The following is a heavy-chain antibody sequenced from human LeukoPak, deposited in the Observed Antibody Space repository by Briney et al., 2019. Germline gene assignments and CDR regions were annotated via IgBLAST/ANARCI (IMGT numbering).Heavy chain of an antibody. J-gene: IGHJ5*02. CDR2: IYYSGST. V-gene: IGHV4-59*01. Sequence: SETLSLTCTVSGGSISSYYWSWIRQPPGKGLEWIGYIYYSGSTNYNPSLKSRVTISVDTSKNQFSLKLSSVTAADTAVYYCARDLGPYSSSWPNWFDPWGQGTLVTVSS. CDR1: GGSISSYY. D-gene: IGHD6-13*01. CDR3: ARDLGPYSSSWPNWFDP.